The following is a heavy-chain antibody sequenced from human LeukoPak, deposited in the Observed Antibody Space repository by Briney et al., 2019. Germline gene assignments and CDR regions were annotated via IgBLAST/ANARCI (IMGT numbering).Heavy chain of an antibody. Sequence: GESLRLSCAASGFTFSDYYMSWTRQAPGKGLEWVSYISSSGSTIYYADSVKGRFTISRDNAKNSLYLQMNSLRAEDTAVYYCARDPGSVGYYDSSGYYYKGYDYWGQGTLVTVSS. V-gene: IGHV3-11*01. CDR2: ISSSGSTI. J-gene: IGHJ4*02. CDR1: GFTFSDYY. CDR3: ARDPGSVGYYDSSGYYYKGYDY. D-gene: IGHD3-22*01.